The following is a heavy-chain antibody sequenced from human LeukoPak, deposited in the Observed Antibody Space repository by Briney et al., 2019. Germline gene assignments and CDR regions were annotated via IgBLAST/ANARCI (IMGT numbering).Heavy chain of an antibody. V-gene: IGHV4-59*01. CDR1: GGSISRYY. J-gene: IGHJ3*02. Sequence: SETLSLTCTVSGGSISRYYWSWIRQPPGKGLGWIGYIYYGGSTNYNPSLKSRVTISVDTSKNQFSLKLSSVTAADTAVYYCARDPEDKNGDYGAFDIWGQGTMVTVSS. D-gene: IGHD4-17*01. CDR2: IYYGGST. CDR3: ARDPEDKNGDYGAFDI.